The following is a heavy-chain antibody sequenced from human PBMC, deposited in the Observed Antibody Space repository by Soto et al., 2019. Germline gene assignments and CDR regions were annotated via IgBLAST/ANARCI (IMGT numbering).Heavy chain of an antibody. CDR3: VQTTGWPGFDF. V-gene: IGHV3-53*01. CDR1: GFTVSSKY. D-gene: IGHD6-19*01. Sequence: EVQLGESGGGLIQPGGSLRLSCAASGFTVSSKYMTWVRQAPGKGLEWVSVIYGGGTTYYADSVKGRFTISRDNSKHTLYLQMNSLRAEDTAVYYCVQTTGWPGFDFWGQGTLVTVSS. J-gene: IGHJ4*02. CDR2: IYGGGTT.